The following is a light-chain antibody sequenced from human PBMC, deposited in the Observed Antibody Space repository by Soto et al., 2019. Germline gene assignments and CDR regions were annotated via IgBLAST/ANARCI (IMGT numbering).Light chain of an antibody. CDR1: QSVSSN. J-gene: IGKJ1*01. Sequence: EIVMTQSPATLSVSPGERSTLSCMASQSVSSNLAWYQQKLGQAPRLLIYGASTRATGISAKFSGSGSGTEFTLTISSLQSEDFAIYYCQQYNNWPRTFGQGTKVDIK. CDR2: GAS. CDR3: QQYNNWPRT. V-gene: IGKV3-15*01.